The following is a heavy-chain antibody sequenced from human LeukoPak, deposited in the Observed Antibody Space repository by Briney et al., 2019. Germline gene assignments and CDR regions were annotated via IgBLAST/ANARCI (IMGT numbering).Heavy chain of an antibody. D-gene: IGHD6-13*01. Sequence: ASVKVSCKASGYTFTGYYMHWVRQAPGQGLEWMGWINPNSGGTNYAQKFQGRVTMTRDTSISTAYMELSRLRSDDTAVYYCARDRIAAATTYNWFDPWGQGTLVTVSS. CDR3: ARDRIAAATTYNWFDP. CDR2: INPNSGGT. CDR1: GYTFTGYY. V-gene: IGHV1-2*02. J-gene: IGHJ5*02.